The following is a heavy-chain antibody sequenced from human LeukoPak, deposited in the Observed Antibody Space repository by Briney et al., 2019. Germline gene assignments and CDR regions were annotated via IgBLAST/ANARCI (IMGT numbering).Heavy chain of an antibody. D-gene: IGHD1/OR15-1a*01. J-gene: IGHJ6*04. Sequence: GGSLRLSCAVSGFPFSNSWRYWVRQAPGKGLEGVAKIKSDGSGISYVDSVKGRFIISRDNARNSLYLQMNSLRVEDTAVYFCAGGNSMDVWGKGTAVTVSS. CDR2: IKSDGSGI. V-gene: IGHV3-7*03. CDR1: GFPFSNSW. CDR3: AGGNSMDV.